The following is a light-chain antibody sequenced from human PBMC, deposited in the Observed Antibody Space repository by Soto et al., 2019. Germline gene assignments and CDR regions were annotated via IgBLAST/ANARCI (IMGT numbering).Light chain of an antibody. V-gene: IGKV4-1*01. J-gene: IGKJ3*01. Sequence: DIVMTQSPNSQAVSLGERATIHCNSSQNILYSSNNKNHLAWYQQKPGQPPKLLIYWTSTRESGVPDRFTGSGSGTGFTLTISSLQAEDVAVYYCHQYYSIPFTFGPGTKVDIK. CDR2: WTS. CDR1: QNILYSSNNKNH. CDR3: HQYYSIPFT.